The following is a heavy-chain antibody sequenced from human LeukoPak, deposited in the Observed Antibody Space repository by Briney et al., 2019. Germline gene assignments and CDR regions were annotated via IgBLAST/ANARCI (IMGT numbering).Heavy chain of an antibody. CDR3: ARYGDPDAFDI. J-gene: IGHJ3*02. CDR2: ITSSSSYI. Sequence: GGSLRLSCAASGFTFSTYNMNWVRQAPGKGLEWVSSITSSSSYIYYADSVKGRFTISRDNAKNSLYLQMNSLRAEDTAVYYCARYGDPDAFDIWGQGTMVTVSS. CDR1: GFTFSTYN. D-gene: IGHD4-17*01. V-gene: IGHV3-21*01.